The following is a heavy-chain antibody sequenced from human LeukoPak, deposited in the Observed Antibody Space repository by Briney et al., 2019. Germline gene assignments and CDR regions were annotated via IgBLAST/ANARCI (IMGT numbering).Heavy chain of an antibody. V-gene: IGHV3-7*03. D-gene: IGHD3-16*01. CDR1: GLTFSSNW. Sequence: GGSLRLSSAASGLTFSSNWMNWARQAPGKGLEWVASINHNGNVNYYVDSVKGRFTISRDNAKNSLYLQMSNLRAEDTAVYFCARGGGLDVWGQGATVTVSS. J-gene: IGHJ6*02. CDR2: INHNGNVN. CDR3: ARGGGLDV.